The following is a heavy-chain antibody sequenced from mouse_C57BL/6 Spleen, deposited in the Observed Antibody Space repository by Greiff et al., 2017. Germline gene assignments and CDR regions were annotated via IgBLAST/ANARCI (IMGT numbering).Heavy chain of an antibody. Sequence: VQLQQSGPGLVQPSQSLSITCPVSGFSLTSYGVHWVRQSPGKGLEWLGVIWSGGSTDYNAAFISRLSISKDNSKSQVFFKMNSLQADDTAIYYCARSPYYGYVDYAMDYWGQGTSVTVSS. J-gene: IGHJ4*01. CDR3: ARSPYYGYVDYAMDY. D-gene: IGHD2-9*01. V-gene: IGHV2-2*01. CDR1: GFSLTSYG. CDR2: IWSGGST.